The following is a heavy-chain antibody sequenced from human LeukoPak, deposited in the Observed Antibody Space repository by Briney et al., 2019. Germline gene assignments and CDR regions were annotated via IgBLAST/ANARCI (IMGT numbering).Heavy chain of an antibody. CDR2: INHSGST. J-gene: IGHJ4*02. CDR1: GGSFSGYY. CDR3: ARRLYRYFVL. D-gene: IGHD3-9*01. V-gene: IGHV4-34*01. Sequence: SEILSLTCAVYGGSFSGYYWSWIRQPPGKGLEWIGEINHSGSTNYNPSLKSRVTISVDTSKNQFSLKLSSVTAADTAVYYCARRLYRYFVLWGQGTLVTVSS.